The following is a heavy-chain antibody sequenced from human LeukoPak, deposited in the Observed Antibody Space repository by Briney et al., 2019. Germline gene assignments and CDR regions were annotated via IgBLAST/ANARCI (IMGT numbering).Heavy chain of an antibody. V-gene: IGHV4-30-4*01. CDR3: ARRNFDLLFIDY. D-gene: IGHD3-9*01. Sequence: SQTLSLTCTVSGGSISSGDYYWNWIRQPPGKGLEWIGYIYYSGSTYYNPSLKSRVTISVDTSKNQFSLKMTSVTAADTAVYYCARRNFDLLFIDYWGQGTLVTVSS. CDR2: IYYSGST. CDR1: GGSISSGDYY. J-gene: IGHJ4*02.